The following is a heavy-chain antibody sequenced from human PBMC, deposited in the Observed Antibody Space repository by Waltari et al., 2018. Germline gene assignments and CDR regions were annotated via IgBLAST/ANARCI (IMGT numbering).Heavy chain of an antibody. V-gene: IGHV1-69*08. Sequence: QVQLVQSGAEVKKPGSSVKVSCKASGGTFSSYTISWVRQAPGQGLEWMGRIIPILGIANYAHKFQGRVTCTADKSTSTAYMELSSLRSEDTAVYYCARDLTCGGDCSIWFDPWGQGTLVTVSS. J-gene: IGHJ5*02. CDR1: GGTFSSYT. CDR3: ARDLTCGGDCSIWFDP. CDR2: IIPILGIA. D-gene: IGHD2-21*02.